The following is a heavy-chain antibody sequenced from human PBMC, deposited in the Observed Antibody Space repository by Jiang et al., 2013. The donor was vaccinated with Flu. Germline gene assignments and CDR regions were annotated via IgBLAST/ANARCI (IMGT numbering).Heavy chain of an antibody. CDR1: GGSFSGYY. CDR3: ASRRVRVRLTRFLEWLLYRDAFDI. J-gene: IGHJ3*02. CDR2: INHSGST. V-gene: IGHV4-34*01. D-gene: IGHD3-3*01. Sequence: LLKPSETLSLTCAVYGGSFSGYYWSWIRQPPGKGLEWIGEINHSGSTNYNPSLKSRVTISVDTSKNQFSLKLSSVTAADTAVYYCASRRVRVRLTRFLEWLLYRDAFDIWGQGTMVTVSS.